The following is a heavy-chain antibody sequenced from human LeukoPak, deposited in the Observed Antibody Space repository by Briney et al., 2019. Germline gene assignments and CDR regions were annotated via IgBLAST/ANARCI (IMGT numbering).Heavy chain of an antibody. CDR3: AREEDTSALSEY. CDR2: ISNNGGRT. J-gene: IGHJ4*02. Sequence: PGGSLRLSCAGSGFSFSSNTMSWVRQAPGRGLEWVSAISNNGGRTGYADSVKGRFTISRDNSKSTLYLHMDSLRAEDTAVYYCAREEDTSALSEYWGQGTLVTVSS. CDR1: GFSFSSNT. V-gene: IGHV3-23*01. D-gene: IGHD2/OR15-2a*01.